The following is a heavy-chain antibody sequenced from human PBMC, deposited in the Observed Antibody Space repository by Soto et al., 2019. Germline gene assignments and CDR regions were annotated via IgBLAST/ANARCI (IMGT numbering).Heavy chain of an antibody. CDR3: AREKRGYSYGYFYYYGMDV. D-gene: IGHD5-18*01. Sequence: PSETLSLTXAVSGGSISSGGYSWSWIRQPPGKGLEWIGYIYHSGSTYYNPSLKSRVTISVDRSKNQFSLKLSSVTAADTAVYYCAREKRGYSYGYFYYYGMDVWGQGTTVTVSS. J-gene: IGHJ6*02. CDR1: GGSISSGGYS. V-gene: IGHV4-30-2*01. CDR2: IYHSGST.